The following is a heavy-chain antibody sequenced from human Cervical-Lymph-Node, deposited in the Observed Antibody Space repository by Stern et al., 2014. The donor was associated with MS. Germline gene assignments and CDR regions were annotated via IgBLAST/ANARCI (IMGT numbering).Heavy chain of an antibody. V-gene: IGHV1-18*01. D-gene: IGHD3-10*01. J-gene: IGHJ6*02. CDR1: GDTFSRYG. Sequence: VQLVESGAEVKKPGASVKVSCKASGDTFSRYGISWVRQAPGQGLEWMGWICAYNGNTTYAQKLQGRVTMTTDTSTSTAYMELRSLRSDDTAVYYCARHTMVTGDPLGYYGMDVWGQGTTVTVSS. CDR3: ARHTMVTGDPLGYYGMDV. CDR2: ICAYNGNT.